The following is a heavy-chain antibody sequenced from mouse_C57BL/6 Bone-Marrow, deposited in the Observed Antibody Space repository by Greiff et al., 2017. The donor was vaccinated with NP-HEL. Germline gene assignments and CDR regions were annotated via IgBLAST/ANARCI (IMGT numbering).Heavy chain of an antibody. D-gene: IGHD3-2*01. CDR3: ARGGETARTWFAY. V-gene: IGHV1-52*01. CDR2: IDPSDSET. CDR1: GYTFTSYW. Sequence: VQLQQSGAELVRPGSSVKLSCKASGYTFTSYWMHWVKQRPIQGLEWIGNIDPSDSETHYNQKFKDKATLTVDKSSSTAYMQLSSLTSEDSAVYYCARGGETARTWFAYWGQGTLVTVSA. J-gene: IGHJ3*01.